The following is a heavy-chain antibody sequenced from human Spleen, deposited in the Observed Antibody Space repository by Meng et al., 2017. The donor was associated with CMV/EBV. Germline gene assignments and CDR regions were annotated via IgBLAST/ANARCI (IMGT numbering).Heavy chain of an antibody. Sequence: KASGYTFTSYGLSWVRQAPGQGLEWMGWISGYNGKTNYAQKCQDRVTMTTEKSTSTAYMELRGLRSDDTAVYYCARDLITMTPNWFDPWGQGTLVTVSS. CDR3: ARDLITMTPNWFDP. CDR2: ISGYNGKT. J-gene: IGHJ5*02. CDR1: GYTFTSYG. D-gene: IGHD3-22*01. V-gene: IGHV1-18*01.